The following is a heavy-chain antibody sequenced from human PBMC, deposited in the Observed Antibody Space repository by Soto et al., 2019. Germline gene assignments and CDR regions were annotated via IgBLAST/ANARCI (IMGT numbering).Heavy chain of an antibody. Sequence: ASVKVSCKASGYTFTGYYMHWVRQAPGQGLEWKGWINPNSGGTNYAQKFQGWVTMTRDTSISTSYMELSRLRSDDTAVYYCARDKGFWSGYYGPDYYYYYMDVWGKGTTVTVSS. CDR1: GYTFTGYY. CDR2: INPNSGGT. J-gene: IGHJ6*03. CDR3: ARDKGFWSGYYGPDYYYYYMDV. D-gene: IGHD3-3*01. V-gene: IGHV1-2*04.